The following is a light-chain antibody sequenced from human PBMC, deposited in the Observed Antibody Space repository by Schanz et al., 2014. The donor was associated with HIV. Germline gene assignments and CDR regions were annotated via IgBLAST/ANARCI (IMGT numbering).Light chain of an antibody. Sequence: QSALTQPASVAGSPGQSITIACTGTSSDIGGYNFVSWYQQHPGKAPKLTIYDVTKRSAGASVRFSGSKSGNTASLTVSGLQSEDEADYYCSSYANTDTVLFGGGTKLTVL. CDR3: SSYANTDTVL. CDR2: DVT. V-gene: IGLV2-14*03. CDR1: SSDIGGYNF. J-gene: IGLJ2*01.